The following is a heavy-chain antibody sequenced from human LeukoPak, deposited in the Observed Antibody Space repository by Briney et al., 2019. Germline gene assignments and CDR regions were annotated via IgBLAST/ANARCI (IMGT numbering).Heavy chain of an antibody. J-gene: IGHJ1*01. CDR1: GGSISSGGYY. V-gene: IGHV4-31*03. CDR3: ARFALDFWSGYYTSREYFQH. Sequence: SQTLSLTCTVSGGSISSGGYYWSSIRQHPGKGLEWIGYIYYSGSTYYNPSLKSRVTISVDTSKNQFSLKLSSVTAADTAVYYWARFALDFWSGYYTSREYFQHWGQGTLVTVSS. D-gene: IGHD3-3*01. CDR2: IYYSGST.